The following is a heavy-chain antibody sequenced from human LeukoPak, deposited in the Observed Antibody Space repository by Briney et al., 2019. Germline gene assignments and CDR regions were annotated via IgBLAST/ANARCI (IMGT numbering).Heavy chain of an antibody. J-gene: IGHJ4*02. V-gene: IGHV4-34*01. D-gene: IGHD6-19*01. CDR3: ARGQVGRAGTFRIWAYFDH. Sequence: SKTLSLTCAVSGGSFSGYYLSWIRQPPGKGLEWIGEINHSGSTNYNPSLKSRVTISVDTSKNQFSLKLSSVTAADTAVYYCARGQVGRAGTFRIWAYFDHWGQGTMVIVSS. CDR1: GGSFSGYY. CDR2: INHSGST.